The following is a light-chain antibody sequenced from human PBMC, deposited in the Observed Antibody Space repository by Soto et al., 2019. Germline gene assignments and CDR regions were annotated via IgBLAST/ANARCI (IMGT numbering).Light chain of an antibody. CDR1: SSDVGSYNL. Sequence: QSALTQPASVSGSPGQSITISCTGTSSDVGSYNLVSWYQQHPGKAPKLMIYEVSKRPSGVSNRFSGYKSGNTASLTSSGRQAEDEADYCCCSYAGSSTFVVFGGGTKLTVL. V-gene: IGLV2-23*02. J-gene: IGLJ2*01. CDR3: CSYAGSSTFVV. CDR2: EVS.